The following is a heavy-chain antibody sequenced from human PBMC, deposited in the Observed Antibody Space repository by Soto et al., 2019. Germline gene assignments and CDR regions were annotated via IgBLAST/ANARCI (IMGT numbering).Heavy chain of an antibody. CDR3: ATQSDYGDYPFDY. V-gene: IGHV4-59*01. CDR1: GGSISSYY. Sequence: PSETLSLTCTVSGGSISSYYWSWIRQPPGKGLEWIGYIYYSGSTNYNPSLKSRVTISVDTSKNQFSLKLSSVTAADTAVYYCATQSDYGDYPFDYWGQGTLVTVSS. D-gene: IGHD4-17*01. CDR2: IYYSGST. J-gene: IGHJ4*02.